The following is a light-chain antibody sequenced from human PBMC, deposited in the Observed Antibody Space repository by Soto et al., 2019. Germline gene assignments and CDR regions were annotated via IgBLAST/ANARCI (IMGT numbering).Light chain of an antibody. CDR3: QQSYSTPPD. CDR2: DAS. J-gene: IGKJ4*01. Sequence: DIQMTQSPSSLSASVGDRVTITCQASQNINNYLNWYQQKPGRAPKLLIYDASNLQSGVPSRFSGSGSGTDFTLTISSLQPEDFATYYCQQSYSTPPDFGGGTKVDIK. V-gene: IGKV1-39*01. CDR1: QNINNY.